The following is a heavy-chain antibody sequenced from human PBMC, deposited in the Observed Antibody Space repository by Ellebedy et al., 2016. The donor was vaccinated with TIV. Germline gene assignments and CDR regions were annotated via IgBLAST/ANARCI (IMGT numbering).Heavy chain of an antibody. V-gene: IGHV3-21*01. Sequence: GEPLKISXAASGFTFSSYSMNWVRQAPGKGLEWVSSISSSSSYIYYADSVKGRFTISRDNAKNSLYLQMNSLRAEDTAVYYCARDTIAARFWGQGTLVTVSS. CDR2: ISSSSSYI. CDR3: ARDTIAARF. CDR1: GFTFSSYS. J-gene: IGHJ4*02. D-gene: IGHD6-6*01.